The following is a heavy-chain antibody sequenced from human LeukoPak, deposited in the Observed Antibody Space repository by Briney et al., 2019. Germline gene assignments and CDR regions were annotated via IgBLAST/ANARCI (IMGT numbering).Heavy chain of an antibody. Sequence: LGESLKISCKGSGYSFASYWIAWVRQMPGKGLEWMGIIYPGDSDTRYSPSFQGQATISADKSISTAYLQWSSLKASDTAIYYCARQWGDCSSTSCYSAYWGQGTLVTVSS. J-gene: IGHJ4*02. CDR2: IYPGDSDT. CDR3: ARQWGDCSSTSCYSAY. CDR1: GYSFASYW. D-gene: IGHD2-2*01. V-gene: IGHV5-51*01.